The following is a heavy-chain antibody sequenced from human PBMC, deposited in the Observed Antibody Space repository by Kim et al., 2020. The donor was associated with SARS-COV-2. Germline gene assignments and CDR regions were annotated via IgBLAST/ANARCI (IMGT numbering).Heavy chain of an antibody. J-gene: IGHJ6*02. CDR1: GYTFTSYG. CDR2: ISAYNGNT. Sequence: ASVKVSCKASGYTFTSYGISWVRQAPGQGLEWMGWISAYNGNTNYAQKLQGRVTMTTDTSTSTAYMELRSLRSDDTAVYYCARDSGALVGSANRRKYYYGMDVWGQGTTVTVSS. CDR3: ARDSGALVGSANRRKYYYGMDV. V-gene: IGHV1-18*01. D-gene: IGHD3-10*01.